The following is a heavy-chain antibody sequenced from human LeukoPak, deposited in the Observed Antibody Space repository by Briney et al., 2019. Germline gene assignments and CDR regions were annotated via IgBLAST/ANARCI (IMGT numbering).Heavy chain of an antibody. J-gene: IGHJ4*02. CDR2: IRSDGSDK. Sequence: GGSLRLSCAASGLTFRNYGMYWVRQAPGKGLEWVAYIRSDGSDKYHADSVKGRFSISRDNSENTVHLQMDSLRSDDTAVYYCAKVCYSDSSGYCGIDYWGQGALVTVSS. D-gene: IGHD3-22*01. CDR3: AKVCYSDSSGYCGIDY. V-gene: IGHV3-30*02. CDR1: GLTFRNYG.